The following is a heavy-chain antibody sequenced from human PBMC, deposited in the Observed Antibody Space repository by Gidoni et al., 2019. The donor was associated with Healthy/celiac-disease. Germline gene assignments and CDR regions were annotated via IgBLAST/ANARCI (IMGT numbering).Heavy chain of an antibody. CDR3: ARGRAYCGGDCYSQWFDP. V-gene: IGHV3-48*02. Sequence: EVQLVESGVGLVQPGGSLRLSCAASGFPFGSYSMNWVRQALGKGLEGVSCISRSSSTIYYADSVKGRFTISRDNAKNSLYLQMNSLRDEDTDVYYCARGRAYCGGDCYSQWFDPWGQGTLVTVSS. D-gene: IGHD2-21*02. J-gene: IGHJ5*02. CDR2: ISRSSSTI. CDR1: GFPFGSYS.